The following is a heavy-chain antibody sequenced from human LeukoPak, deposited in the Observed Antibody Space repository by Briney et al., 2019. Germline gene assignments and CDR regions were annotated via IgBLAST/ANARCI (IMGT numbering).Heavy chain of an antibody. CDR3: AKERALMGYYFDY. Sequence: PGGSLRLSCAASGFTFSSYGMHWVRQAPGKGLEWVAFIRYDGSNKYYADSVKGRFTISRDNSKNTLYLQMNSLRAEDTAVYYCAKERALMGYYFDYWGQGTLVTVSS. CDR1: GFTFSSYG. CDR2: IRYDGSNK. J-gene: IGHJ4*02. D-gene: IGHD3-16*01. V-gene: IGHV3-30*02.